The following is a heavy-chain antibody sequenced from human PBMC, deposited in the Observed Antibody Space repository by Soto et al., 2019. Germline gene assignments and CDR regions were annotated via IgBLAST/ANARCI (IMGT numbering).Heavy chain of an antibody. CDR2: IYYSGST. D-gene: IGHD3-10*01. Sequence: SETLSLTCTVSGGSISSYYWSWIRQPPGKGLEWIGYIYYSGSTNYNPSLKSRVTISVDTSKNQFSLKLSSVTAADTAVYYCARAVSGGWGYYYYGMDVWGQGTTVTVSS. CDR1: GGSISSYY. CDR3: ARAVSGGWGYYYYGMDV. V-gene: IGHV4-59*08. J-gene: IGHJ6*02.